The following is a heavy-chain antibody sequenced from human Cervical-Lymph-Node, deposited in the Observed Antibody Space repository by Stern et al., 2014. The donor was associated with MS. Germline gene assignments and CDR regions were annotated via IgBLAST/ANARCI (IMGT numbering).Heavy chain of an antibody. CDR3: ARDRGGKGPVDY. D-gene: IGHD3-10*01. J-gene: IGHJ4*02. Sequence: VQLVESGGGVVQPGRSLRLSCAASGFTFSSYGMHWVRQAPCKGLEWVAVIWYDGSNKYYADSVKGRFTISRDNSKNTLYLQMNSLRAEDTAVYYCARDRGGKGPVDYWGQGTLVTVSS. CDR2: IWYDGSNK. CDR1: GFTFSSYG. V-gene: IGHV3-33*01.